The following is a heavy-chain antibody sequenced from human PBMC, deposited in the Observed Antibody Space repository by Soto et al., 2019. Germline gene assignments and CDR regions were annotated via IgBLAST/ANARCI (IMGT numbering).Heavy chain of an antibody. CDR3: AKDSTTGALDV. J-gene: IGHJ6*02. D-gene: IGHD1-26*01. CDR1: GFTFSSYG. Sequence: GGSLRLSCAASGFTFSSYGMHWVRQAPGKGLEWVAVISYDGSNKYYADSVKGRFTISRDNSKNTLYLQMNSLRAEDTAVYYCAKDSTTGALDVWGQGTTVTVSS. V-gene: IGHV3-30*18. CDR2: ISYDGSNK.